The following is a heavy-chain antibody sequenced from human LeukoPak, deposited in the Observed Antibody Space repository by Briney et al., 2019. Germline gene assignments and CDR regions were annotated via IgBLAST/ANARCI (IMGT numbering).Heavy chain of an antibody. J-gene: IGHJ4*02. CDR2: IYYSGST. D-gene: IGHD3-10*01. V-gene: IGHV4-30-4*01. Sequence: EPSQTLSLTCTVSGGSISSGDYYWSWIRQPPGKGLEWIGYIYYSGSTYYNPSLKSRVTISVDTSKNRFSLKLSSVTAADTAVYYCARDYHYGSGSLDYWGQGTLVTVSS. CDR3: ARDYHYGSGSLDY. CDR1: GGSISSGDYY.